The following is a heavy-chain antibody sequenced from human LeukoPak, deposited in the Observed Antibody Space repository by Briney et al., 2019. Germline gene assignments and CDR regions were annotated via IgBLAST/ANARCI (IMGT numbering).Heavy chain of an antibody. J-gene: IGHJ3*02. V-gene: IGHV1-2*02. CDR2: INPNSGGT. D-gene: IGHD6-13*01. CDR3: ARVIAAAGTWSAFDI. CDR1: GYTFTGYY. Sequence: ASVKVSCKASGYTFTGYYMHWVRQAPGQGLEWMGWINPNSGGTNYAQKLQGRVTMTRDTSISTAYMELSRLRSDDTAVYYCARVIAAAGTWSAFDIWGQGTMVTVSS.